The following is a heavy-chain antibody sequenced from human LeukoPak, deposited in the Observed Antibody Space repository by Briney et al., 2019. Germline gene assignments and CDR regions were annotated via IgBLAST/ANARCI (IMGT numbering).Heavy chain of an antibody. D-gene: IGHD3-22*01. CDR3: AREISSGYYDY. CDR2: ISYDGSNK. J-gene: IGHJ4*02. CDR1: GFTFSSYA. V-gene: IGHV3-30-3*01. Sequence: GGSLRLSCAASGFTFSSYAMHWVRQAPGKGLEWVAVISYDGSNKYYADSVKGRFTISRDNAKNSLYLQMNSLRAEDTAVYYCAREISSGYYDYWGQGTLVTVSS.